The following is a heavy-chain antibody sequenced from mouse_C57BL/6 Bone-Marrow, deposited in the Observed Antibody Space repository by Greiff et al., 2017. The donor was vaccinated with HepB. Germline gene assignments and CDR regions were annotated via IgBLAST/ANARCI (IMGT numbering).Heavy chain of an antibody. Sequence: EVKLMESEGGLVQPGSSMKLSCTASGFTFSDYYMAWVRQVPEKGLEWVANINYDGSSTYYLDSLKSRFIISRDNAKNILYLQMSSLKSEDTATYYCASVDYYGTYWYFDVWGTGTTVTVSS. J-gene: IGHJ1*03. D-gene: IGHD1-1*01. V-gene: IGHV5-16*01. CDR1: GFTFSDYY. CDR2: INYDGSST. CDR3: ASVDYYGTYWYFDV.